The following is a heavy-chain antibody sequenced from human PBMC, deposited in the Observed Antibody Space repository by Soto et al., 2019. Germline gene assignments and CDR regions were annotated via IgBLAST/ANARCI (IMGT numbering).Heavy chain of an antibody. CDR3: RLYCSSSSCRMRYYYYGMDV. Sequence: SETLSLTCAVYGGSFSGYYWSWIRQPPGKGLEWIGEINHSGSTNYNPSLKSRVTISVDTSKNQFSLKLSSVTAADTAVYYCRLYCSSSSCRMRYYYYGMDVLGQGTTVTVSS. D-gene: IGHD2-2*01. J-gene: IGHJ6*02. V-gene: IGHV4-34*01. CDR1: GGSFSGYY. CDR2: INHSGST.